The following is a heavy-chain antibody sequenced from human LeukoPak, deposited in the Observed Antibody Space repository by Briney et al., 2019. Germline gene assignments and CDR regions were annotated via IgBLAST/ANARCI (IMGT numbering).Heavy chain of an antibody. CDR3: ARRSIAAAPRSWFDP. Sequence: ASVKVSCKASGYTFTSYDINWVRQATGQGLEWMGWMNPNSGNIGYAQKFQGRVTMTRNTSISTAYMELSSLRSEDTAVYYCARRSIAAAPRSWFDPWGQGTLVTVSS. CDR2: MNPNSGNI. J-gene: IGHJ5*02. D-gene: IGHD6-13*01. CDR1: GYTFTSYD. V-gene: IGHV1-8*01.